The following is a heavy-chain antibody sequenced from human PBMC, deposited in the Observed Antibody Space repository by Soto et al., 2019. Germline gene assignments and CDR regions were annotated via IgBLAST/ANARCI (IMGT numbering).Heavy chain of an antibody. J-gene: IGHJ4*02. CDR3: ARSAVAITSVGYFDY. V-gene: IGHV4-28*01. CDR1: GYSISSSNW. D-gene: IGHD3-22*01. Sequence: SAALSLTCAVSGYSISSSNWWGWNRQPPGKGLEWIGYIYYSGSTYYNPSLKSRVTMSVDTSKNQFSLKLSSVTAVDTAMYYCARSAVAITSVGYFDYWGQGTLVTVSS. CDR2: IYYSGST.